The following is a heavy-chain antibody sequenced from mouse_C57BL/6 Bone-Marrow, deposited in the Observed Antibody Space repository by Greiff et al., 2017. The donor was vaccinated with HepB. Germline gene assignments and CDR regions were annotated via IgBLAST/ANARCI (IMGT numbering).Heavy chain of an antibody. V-gene: IGHV14-3*01. D-gene: IGHD1-1*01. CDR3: AHNYYCSSRYSFDY. CDR1: GFTINNNY. J-gene: IGHJ2*01. CDR2: IDPANGNT. Sequence: EVKLMESVAELVRPGASVKLSCTASGFTINNNYMHWVKQRPEQGLEWIGSIDPANGNTKYAPTFQGQATITADTYSNTTYLQLSTLTSEETAIYYCAHNYYCSSRYSFDYWGQVTTLTVSS.